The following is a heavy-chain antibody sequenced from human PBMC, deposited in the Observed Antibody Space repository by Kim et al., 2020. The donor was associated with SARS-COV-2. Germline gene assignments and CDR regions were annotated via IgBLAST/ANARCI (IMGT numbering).Heavy chain of an antibody. CDR3: ARDSGYESSGHLNWFDP. J-gene: IGHJ5*02. CDR1: GYTFTSNY. CDR2: IDPSSGVA. D-gene: IGHD3-22*01. Sequence: ASVKVSCEASGYTFTSNYMHWVRQAPGQGLEWMGLIDPSSGVASYSQKFQGRVTLTRDTSTNTVYMELRSLKLDDTAMYYCARDSGYESSGHLNWFDPWGQGTLAT. V-gene: IGHV1-46*01.